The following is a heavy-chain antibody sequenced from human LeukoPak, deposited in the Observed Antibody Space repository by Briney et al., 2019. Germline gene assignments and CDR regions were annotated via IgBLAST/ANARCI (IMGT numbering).Heavy chain of an antibody. CDR3: AKASANYYDSSGYYDPDY. CDR2: ISYDGSNK. V-gene: IGHV3-30*18. CDR1: GFTFSSYG. Sequence: GGSLRLSCAASGFTFSSYGMHWVRQAPDKGLEWVAVISYDGSNKYYADSVKGRFTISRDNSKNTLYLQMNSLRAEDTAVYYCAKASANYYDSSGYYDPDYWGQGTLVTVSS. D-gene: IGHD3-22*01. J-gene: IGHJ4*02.